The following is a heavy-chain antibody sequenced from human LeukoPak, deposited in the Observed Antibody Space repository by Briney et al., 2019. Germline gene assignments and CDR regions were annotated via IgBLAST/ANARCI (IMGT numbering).Heavy chain of an antibody. CDR1: GGPVTEYY. V-gene: IGHV4-59*02. Sequence: PSETLSLTCSVSGGPVTEYYWSWIRQPPGKGLEWIGYIYHTGSTNYSPSLKSRVTMSVDASRNQFSLKLVSVTAADTAVYYCARDRGSTGYYYRDSCGQGILVTVSS. D-gene: IGHD5-12*01. CDR2: IYHTGST. CDR3: ARDRGSTGYYYRDS. J-gene: IGHJ4*02.